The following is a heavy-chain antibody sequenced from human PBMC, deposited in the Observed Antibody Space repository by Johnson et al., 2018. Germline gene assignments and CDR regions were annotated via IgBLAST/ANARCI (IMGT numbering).Heavy chain of an antibody. Sequence: VQLVQSGGGVVQPGRSLRLSCVASGFTFSNYNMNWVRQAPGKGLEWVSSISSSSSYIYKADSLKGRFTISRDNAKNSLYLQMNSLRAEDTAVYYCARKDQGLDIWGPGTMVTVSS. J-gene: IGHJ3*02. V-gene: IGHV3-21*01. CDR2: ISSSSSYI. CDR3: ARKDQGLDI. CDR1: GFTFSNYN.